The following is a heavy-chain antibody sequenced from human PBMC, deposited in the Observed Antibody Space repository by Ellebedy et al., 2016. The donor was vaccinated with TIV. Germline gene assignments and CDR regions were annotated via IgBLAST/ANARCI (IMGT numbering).Heavy chain of an antibody. V-gene: IGHV3-66*01. CDR2: IYSGGST. D-gene: IGHD3-22*01. CDR1: GFTVSSNY. Sequence: GESLKISXAASGFTVSSNYMSWVRQAPGKGLEWVSVIYSGGSTYYADSVKGRFTISRDNSKNTLYLQMNSLRAEDTAVYYCARDNSNYYDSSGYYYPDAFDIWGQGTMVTVSS. J-gene: IGHJ3*02. CDR3: ARDNSNYYDSSGYYYPDAFDI.